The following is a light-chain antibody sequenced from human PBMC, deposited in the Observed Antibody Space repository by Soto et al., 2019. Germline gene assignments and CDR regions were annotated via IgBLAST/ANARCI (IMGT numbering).Light chain of an antibody. J-gene: IGKJ2*01. Sequence: EIVLTQSPGTLSLSPGERATLSCRASQSVRSTYLAWYQQKPGQAPRLLLYGASSRATGITDRFSDSGSGTDFTLTISRLEPEDFAVYYCQQYGSSPYTFGQGTKLEIK. CDR3: QQYGSSPYT. V-gene: IGKV3-20*01. CDR2: GAS. CDR1: QSVRSTY.